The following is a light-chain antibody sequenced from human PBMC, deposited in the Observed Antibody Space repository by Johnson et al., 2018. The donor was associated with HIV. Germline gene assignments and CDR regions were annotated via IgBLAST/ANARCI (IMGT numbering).Light chain of an antibody. J-gene: IGLJ1*01. Sequence: QSVLTQPPSVSAAPGQKVTISCSGSNSNIGNNYVSWYQHLPGTPPKLLIYENNKRPSGIPDRFSGSKFGTSATLGITGLQTGDEADYYCGTWDTSLSAYVLGTGTKVTVL. CDR2: ENN. CDR1: NSNIGNNY. V-gene: IGLV1-51*02. CDR3: GTWDTSLSAYV.